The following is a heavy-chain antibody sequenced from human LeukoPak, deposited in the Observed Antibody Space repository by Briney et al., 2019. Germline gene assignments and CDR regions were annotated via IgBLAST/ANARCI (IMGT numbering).Heavy chain of an antibody. J-gene: IGHJ6*02. CDR1: GYTFTGYY. D-gene: IGHD2-2*01. Sequence: GASVKVSCKASGYTFTGYYIHWVRQAPGQGLEWMGRIIPILGIANYAQKFQGRVTITADKSTSTAYMELSSLRSEDTAVYYCAGPHFDCSSTSCLYGMDVWGQGTTVTVSS. CDR3: AGPHFDCSSTSCLYGMDV. V-gene: IGHV1-69*02. CDR2: IIPILGIA.